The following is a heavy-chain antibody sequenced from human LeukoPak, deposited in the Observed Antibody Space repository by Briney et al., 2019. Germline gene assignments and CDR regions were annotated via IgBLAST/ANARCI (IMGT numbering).Heavy chain of an antibody. V-gene: IGHV4-34*01. J-gene: IGHJ3*02. CDR1: GGSFSGYY. CDR2: INHSGST. CDR3: ARVHCSGGSCYQVAFDI. Sequence: PSETLSLTCAVYGGSFSGYYWSWIRQPPGKGLEWIGEINHSGSTNYNPSLKSRATISVDTSKNQVSLKLSSVTAADTAVYYCARVHCSGGSCYQVAFDIWGQGTMVTVSS. D-gene: IGHD2-15*01.